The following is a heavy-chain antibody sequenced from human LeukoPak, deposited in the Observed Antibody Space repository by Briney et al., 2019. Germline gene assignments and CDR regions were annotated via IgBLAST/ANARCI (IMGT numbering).Heavy chain of an antibody. CDR3: AKVGFSEMEWLLYSDH. CDR1: GLTFSSYA. Sequence: SGGSPRLSCAASGLTFSSYAMSWVRQAPGKGLEWVSAISGSSGHTYYADSVKGRFTISRDNSKNTLYLQMNSLRAEDTAVYYCAKVGFSEMEWLLYSDHWGQGTLVTVSS. D-gene: IGHD3-3*01. V-gene: IGHV3-23*01. J-gene: IGHJ4*02. CDR2: ISGSSGHT.